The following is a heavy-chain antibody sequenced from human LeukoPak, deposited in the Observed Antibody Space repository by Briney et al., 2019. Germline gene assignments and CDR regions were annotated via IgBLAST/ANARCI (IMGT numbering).Heavy chain of an antibody. J-gene: IGHJ4*02. V-gene: IGHV1-2*06. D-gene: IGHD1-26*01. Sequence: ASVKVSCKASGYTFTGYYMHWVRQAPGQGLEWMGRINPNNGATNYAQKFRGRVTITGDTSISTAYMELSSLRSDDTAVYYCTRESGSYHGNDYWGQGTLVTVSS. CDR1: GYTFTGYY. CDR2: INPNNGAT. CDR3: TRESGSYHGNDY.